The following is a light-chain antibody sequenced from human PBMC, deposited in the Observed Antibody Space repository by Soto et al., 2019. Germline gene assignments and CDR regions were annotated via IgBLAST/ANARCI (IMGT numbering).Light chain of an antibody. J-gene: IGKJ2*01. V-gene: IGKV3-15*01. Sequence: EIVMTQSPATLSVSPGERATLSCRASQSVRSNLAWYQQKPGQAPRLLIFNASTRATPIPARFSGTGSGTEFTLTISSMQSDDSAFYYCLQYNNWPPYTFGQGTKLEIK. CDR2: NAS. CDR1: QSVRSN. CDR3: LQYNNWPPYT.